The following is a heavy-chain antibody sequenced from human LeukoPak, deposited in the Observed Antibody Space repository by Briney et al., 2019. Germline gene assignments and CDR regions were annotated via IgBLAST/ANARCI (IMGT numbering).Heavy chain of an antibody. Sequence: GGSLRLSCAASGFTFSSYGMHWVRQAPGKGLEWVAVISYDGSNKYYADSVKGRFTISRDNSKNTLYLQMNSLRAEDTAVYYCAKGLHYYDSSSPLDYWGQGTLVTVSS. CDR2: ISYDGSNK. D-gene: IGHD3-22*01. V-gene: IGHV3-30*18. CDR3: AKGLHYYDSSSPLDY. J-gene: IGHJ4*02. CDR1: GFTFSSYG.